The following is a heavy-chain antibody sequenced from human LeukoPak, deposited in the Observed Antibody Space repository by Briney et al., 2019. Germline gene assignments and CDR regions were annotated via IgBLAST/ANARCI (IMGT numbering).Heavy chain of an antibody. CDR2: ISGSGGST. V-gene: IGHV3-23*01. Sequence: GGSLRLSCAASGFTFSSYAMSWVRQAPGKGLEWVSAISGSGGSTYYADSVKGRFTISRDNSKNTLYLRMNSLRAEDTAVYYCAKGLKTVRGHCSGGSCRDYWGQGTLVTVSS. J-gene: IGHJ4*02. CDR3: AKGLKTVRGHCSGGSCRDY. CDR1: GFTFSSYA. D-gene: IGHD2-15*01.